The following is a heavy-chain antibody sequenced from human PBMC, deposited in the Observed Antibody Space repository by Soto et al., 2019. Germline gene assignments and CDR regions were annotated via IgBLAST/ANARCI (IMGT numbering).Heavy chain of an antibody. J-gene: IGHJ6*02. D-gene: IGHD4-4*01. V-gene: IGHV5-51*01. CDR1: GYNFTDYW. CDR3: ARHISNFRYYYSAMDV. CDR2: IYPDGSET. Sequence: GESLKISCKASGYNFTDYWIDWVRQMPGKGLEWMATIYPDGSETRYSPSFQGQVTISADKSISTAYLQWSTLKASDTAMYYRARHISNFRYYYSAMDVWGQGTTVTVSS.